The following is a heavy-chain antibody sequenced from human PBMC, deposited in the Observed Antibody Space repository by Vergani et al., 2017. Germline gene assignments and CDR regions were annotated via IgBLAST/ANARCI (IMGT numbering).Heavy chain of an antibody. CDR3: ARVRCSSTSCLIDY. Sequence: QVQLVQSGAEVKKPGSSVKVSCKASGGTFSSYTISWVRQAPGQGLEWMGRIIPILGIANYAQKFQGRVTITADKSTSTAYMELSSLRSEDTAVYYCARVRCSSTSCLIDYWGQGTLVTVSS. CDR1: GGTFSSYT. J-gene: IGHJ4*02. CDR2: IIPILGIA. V-gene: IGHV1-69*02. D-gene: IGHD2-2*01.